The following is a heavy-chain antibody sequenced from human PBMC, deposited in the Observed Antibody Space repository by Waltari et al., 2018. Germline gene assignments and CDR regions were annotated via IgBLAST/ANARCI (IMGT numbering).Heavy chain of an antibody. D-gene: IGHD1-26*01. CDR2: ITGNGGFT. CDR1: GFTFSSDA. CDR3: AKMGLGVLDY. J-gene: IGHJ4*02. V-gene: IGHV3-23*01. Sequence: EVQLLESGGGLVQPGGSRRLSCAASGFTFSSDAMSWVRQAPGKGLEWVSAITGNGGFTYYADSVKGRFTISRDNSKNILFLQMNSLRAEDTAVYYCAKMGLGVLDYWGQGTLVTVSS.